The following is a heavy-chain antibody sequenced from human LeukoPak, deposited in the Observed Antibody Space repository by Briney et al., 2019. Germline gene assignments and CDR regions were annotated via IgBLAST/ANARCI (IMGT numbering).Heavy chain of an antibody. V-gene: IGHV3-23*01. Sequence: PGGSLRLSCAASGFTFSSYAMSWVRQAPGKGLEWVSAISGSGGSTYYADSVKGRFTISRDNSKNTLHLQMNSLRAEDTAVYYCAKDSVWLGSGWYYNYWGQGTLVTVSS. CDR3: AKDSVWLGSGWYYNY. D-gene: IGHD6-19*01. CDR2: ISGSGGST. J-gene: IGHJ4*02. CDR1: GFTFSSYA.